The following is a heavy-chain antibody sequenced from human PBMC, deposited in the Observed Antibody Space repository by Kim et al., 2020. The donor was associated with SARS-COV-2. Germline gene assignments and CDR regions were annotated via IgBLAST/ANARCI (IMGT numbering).Heavy chain of an antibody. D-gene: IGHD3-3*01. CDR3: ATGLTIFGGVRGTFDN. V-gene: IGHV4-31*03. CDR1: GGSISSGGYY. Sequence: SETLSLTCTVSGGSISSGGYYWSWIRQHPGKGLEWIGYIYYSGSTHYNPSLKSRVTISLDTSKNQFSLKLSSVTAADTAVYYCATGLTIFGGVRGTFDNCGEGALVTVSS. J-gene: IGHJ4*02. CDR2: IYYSGST.